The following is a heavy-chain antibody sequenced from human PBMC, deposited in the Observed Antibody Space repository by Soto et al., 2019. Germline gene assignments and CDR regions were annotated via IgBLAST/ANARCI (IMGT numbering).Heavy chain of an antibody. D-gene: IGHD3-9*01. CDR2: ISSSSSTI. Sequence: EVQLVESGGGLVQPGGSLRLSCAASGFTFSYYSMNWVRQAPGKGLEWVSYISSSSSTIYSADSVKGRFTISIDNAKNSLYLQMTSRRDEDTGVYSCARKGLAHYYYAMDVWGQGTTVTVSS. V-gene: IGHV3-48*02. CDR3: ARKGLAHYYYAMDV. CDR1: GFTFSYYS. J-gene: IGHJ6*02.